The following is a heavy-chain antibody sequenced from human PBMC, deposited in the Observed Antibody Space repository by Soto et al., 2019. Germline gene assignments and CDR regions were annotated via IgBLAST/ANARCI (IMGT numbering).Heavy chain of an antibody. Sequence: SETLSLTCTVSGGSISSSYYWGWIRQPPGKGLEWIGTIYYTGSTSYSPSLKSRVTISVDTSKTQFSLNLNSVTAADTAVYYCAGRRAGDYYFDYWGQGTLVTVSS. V-gene: IGHV4-39*01. CDR1: GGSISSSYY. CDR3: AGRRAGDYYFDY. D-gene: IGHD1-26*01. CDR2: IYYTGST. J-gene: IGHJ4*02.